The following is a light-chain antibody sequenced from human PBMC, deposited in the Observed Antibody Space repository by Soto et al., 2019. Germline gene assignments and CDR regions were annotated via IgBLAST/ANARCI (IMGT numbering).Light chain of an antibody. V-gene: IGKV1-12*01. CDR3: QQANSFSLT. CDR2: AAS. J-gene: IGKJ4*01. Sequence: DIPMTQSTSSVSASVGDRVTITCRASQGISSWLAWYQQKPGKAPKLLICAASSLQRGIPSSFNGSGSGTDFALTISRLEPEDFETYYCQQANSFSLTFGGGTKVEIK. CDR1: QGISSW.